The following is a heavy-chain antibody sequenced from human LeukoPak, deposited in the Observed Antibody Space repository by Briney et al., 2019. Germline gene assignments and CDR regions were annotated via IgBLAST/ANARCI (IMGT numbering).Heavy chain of an antibody. J-gene: IGHJ4*02. Sequence: GGSLRLSCAASGFTFSSYGMHWVRQAPGKALEWVAFIRAHGGDKYCADSVKGRFTTSRDNSKNTLSLQMTSLRNEDTAVYYCVRDRDWAFDYWGQGTLVTVSS. V-gene: IGHV3-30*02. CDR1: GFTFSSYG. CDR3: VRDRDWAFDY. CDR2: IRAHGGDK. D-gene: IGHD3-9*01.